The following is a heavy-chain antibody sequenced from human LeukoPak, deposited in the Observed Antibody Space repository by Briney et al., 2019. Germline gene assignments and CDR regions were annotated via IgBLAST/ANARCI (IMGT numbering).Heavy chain of an antibody. CDR1: GYTFTSYG. D-gene: IGHD4-11*01. J-gene: IGHJ6*02. Sequence: GASVKVSCKPSGYTFTSYGISRVRQAPGQGREWMGWINAYNGNTNYAQKLQGRVTMTTDTSTSTAYMELRSLRSDDTAVYYCARVSPTDYYYYGMDVWGQGTTVTVS. CDR3: ARVSPTDYYYYGMDV. CDR2: INAYNGNT. V-gene: IGHV1-18*01.